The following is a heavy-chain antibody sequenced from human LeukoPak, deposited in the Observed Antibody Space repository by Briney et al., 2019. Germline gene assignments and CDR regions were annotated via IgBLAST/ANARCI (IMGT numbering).Heavy chain of an antibody. J-gene: IGHJ4*02. CDR3: AKVALGYCSGSSCYYFDY. Sequence: PGGSLRLSCAASGFTFSGYDMHWVRQTTGKSLEWVSAIGTAGDTSYAGSAQGRFTISRENVKNSFYLQMNSLRAEDTALYYCAKVALGYCSGSSCYYFDYGGQGTLVTVSS. D-gene: IGHD2-15*01. V-gene: IGHV3-13*04. CDR2: IGTAGDT. CDR1: GFTFSGYD.